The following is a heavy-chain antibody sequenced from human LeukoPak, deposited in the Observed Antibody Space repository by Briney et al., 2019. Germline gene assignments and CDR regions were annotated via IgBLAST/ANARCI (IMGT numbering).Heavy chain of an antibody. CDR1: GASINSYY. V-gene: IGHV4-59*08. CDR3: ARGMTTVTH. CDR2: IYYSGIT. D-gene: IGHD4-11*01. Sequence: SETLSLTCTVSGASINSYYWSWLRQPPGKGLEWLGYIYYSGITNYNPSLKSRVTISVDTSRNQFSLKLSSVTAADTAVYYRARGMTTVTHWGQGTLVTVSS. J-gene: IGHJ4*02.